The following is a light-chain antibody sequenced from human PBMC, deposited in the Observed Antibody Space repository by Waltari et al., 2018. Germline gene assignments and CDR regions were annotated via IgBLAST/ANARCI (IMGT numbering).Light chain of an antibody. Sequence: EIVLTQSPGTMSLSPGESATLSCRAIQSASRTLAWYQQKPGQAPRLLIYWASIRATGIPDRFSGSGSGTDFSLTISRLEPEDFAVYYCQHYVRLPVTFGQGTKVEIK. CDR3: QHYVRLPVT. J-gene: IGKJ1*01. CDR2: WAS. V-gene: IGKV3-20*01. CDR1: QSASRT.